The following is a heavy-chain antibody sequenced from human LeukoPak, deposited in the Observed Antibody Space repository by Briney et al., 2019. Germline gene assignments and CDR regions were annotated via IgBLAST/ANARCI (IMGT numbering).Heavy chain of an antibody. D-gene: IGHD2-15*01. CDR1: GGSISNYY. Sequence: KPSETLSLTCTVSGGSISNYYWSWIRQSPGKGLEWIGYSYDGGSTNYNPPLKSRLTFTFDTAKNQFSLELNAVTAADTAVYYCARDEKFSRGGTGYMDAFDLWGQGTVVIVSS. J-gene: IGHJ3*01. V-gene: IGHV4-59*01. CDR2: SYDGGST. CDR3: ARDEKFSRGGTGYMDAFDL.